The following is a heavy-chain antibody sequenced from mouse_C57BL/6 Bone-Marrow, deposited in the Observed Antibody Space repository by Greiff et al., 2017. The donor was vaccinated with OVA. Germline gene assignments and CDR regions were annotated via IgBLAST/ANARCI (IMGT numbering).Heavy chain of an antibody. V-gene: IGHV1-55*01. CDR3: ARGRTWFAY. J-gene: IGHJ3*01. Sequence: QVQLQQPGAEFVKPGASVKMSCKASGYTFTSYWITWVKQRPGQGLEWIGDIYPGSGSTNYNEKFKSKATLTVDTSSSTAYMQLSSLTFEDAAVYYCARGRTWFAYWGQGTLVTVSA. CDR2: IYPGSGST. CDR1: GYTFTSYW.